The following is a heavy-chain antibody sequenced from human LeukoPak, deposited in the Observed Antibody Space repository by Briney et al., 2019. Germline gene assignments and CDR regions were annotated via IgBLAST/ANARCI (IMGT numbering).Heavy chain of an antibody. Sequence: GGSLRLSCAASGFTVDSNYLSWVRQAPGKGLEWVSTIYTGGNTYYAASVKGRFTISRDFSKNTVFLHMNSLRAEDTAVYYCARDRAGPIAVAGGIDYWGQGTLVTVSS. CDR2: IYTGGNT. CDR1: GFTVDSNY. CDR3: ARDRAGPIAVAGGIDY. D-gene: IGHD6-19*01. V-gene: IGHV3-53*01. J-gene: IGHJ4*02.